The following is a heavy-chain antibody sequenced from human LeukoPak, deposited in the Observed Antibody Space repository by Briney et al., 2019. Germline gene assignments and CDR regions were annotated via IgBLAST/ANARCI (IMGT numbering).Heavy chain of an antibody. Sequence: PSETLSLTCAVSGDSISSNSWWSWVRLPPGKGLEWIGEIYRSGSTNYNPSLKSRVTISVDKSKNQFSLKLRSVTAADTAVYYCARKGLRSGYVPLDYWGQGTLVTVSS. CDR1: GDSISSNSW. J-gene: IGHJ4*02. D-gene: IGHD3-3*01. V-gene: IGHV4-4*02. CDR3: ARKGLRSGYVPLDY. CDR2: IYRSGST.